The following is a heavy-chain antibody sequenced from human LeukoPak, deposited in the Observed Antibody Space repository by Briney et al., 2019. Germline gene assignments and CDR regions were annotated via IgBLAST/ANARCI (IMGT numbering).Heavy chain of an antibody. J-gene: IGHJ4*02. D-gene: IGHD3-10*01. Sequence: PGGTLRLSCAASGFTFSSYWMSWVRQAPGKGLEWVANIKQDGSEKYYVDSVKGRFTISRDNAKNSLYLQMNSLRAEDTAVYYCARVRLLWFGELLDNYWGQGTLVTVSS. V-gene: IGHV3-7*01. CDR3: ARVRLLWFGELLDNY. CDR2: IKQDGSEK. CDR1: GFTFSSYW.